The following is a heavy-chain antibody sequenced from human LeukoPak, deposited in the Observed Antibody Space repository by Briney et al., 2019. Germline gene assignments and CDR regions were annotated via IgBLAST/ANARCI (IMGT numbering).Heavy chain of an antibody. J-gene: IGHJ5*02. CDR1: GSTLTDLS. CDR2: FDPEDGET. Sequence: GASVKVSCKVSGSTLTDLSMHWVRQAPGKGLGWVGGFDPEDGETIYAQKFQGRVTMTEETSTDTAYMELSSLRPDDTAVYYCAKAQFTNWSGWFDPWGQGTLVTVSS. D-gene: IGHD7-27*01. CDR3: AKAQFTNWSGWFDP. V-gene: IGHV1-24*01.